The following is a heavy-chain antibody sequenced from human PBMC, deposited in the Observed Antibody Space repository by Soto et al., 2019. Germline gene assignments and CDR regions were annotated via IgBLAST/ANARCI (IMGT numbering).Heavy chain of an antibody. CDR1: GLKVSTDA. CDR3: ARDMYSSDYFVKWFEP. CDR2: FSGAGDNA. J-gene: IGHJ5*02. Sequence: GGSLRLSCAASGLKVSTDAVSWVRQAPGKGLEWVSGFSGAGDNAYYADSVKGRVIISRDTSKNTLYLQLNSLRGEDTAMYYCARDMYSSDYFVKWFEPWGQGTLVTVSS. D-gene: IGHD6-19*01. V-gene: IGHV3-23*01.